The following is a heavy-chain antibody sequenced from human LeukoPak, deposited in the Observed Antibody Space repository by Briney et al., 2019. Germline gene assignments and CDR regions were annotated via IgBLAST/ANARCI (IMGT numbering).Heavy chain of an antibody. CDR2: IYYSGST. J-gene: IGHJ6*02. CDR3: AREMGVVTAHGIDV. Sequence: PSQTLSLTCIVSGGSISSISSNNYHWGWIRQPPGKGLEWIGSIYYSGSTYYNPSLKSRVTISVDTSKNQFSLKLSSVTAADTALYYCAREMGVVTAHGIDVWGQGTTVTVSS. CDR1: GGSISSISSNNYH. D-gene: IGHD4-23*01. V-gene: IGHV4-39*02.